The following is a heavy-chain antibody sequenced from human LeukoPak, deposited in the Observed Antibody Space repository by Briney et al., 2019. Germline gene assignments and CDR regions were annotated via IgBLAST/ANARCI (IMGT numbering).Heavy chain of an antibody. CDR3: ARVINYYGSGSHGNWFDP. Sequence: PSETLSLTCTVSGGSISSSSYYWGWIRQPPGKGLEWIGYIYYSGSTNYNPSLKSRVTISVDTSKNQFSLKLSSVTAADTAVYYCARVINYYGSGSHGNWFDPWGQGTLVTVSS. D-gene: IGHD3-10*01. CDR2: IYYSGST. CDR1: GGSISSSSYY. V-gene: IGHV4-61*05. J-gene: IGHJ5*02.